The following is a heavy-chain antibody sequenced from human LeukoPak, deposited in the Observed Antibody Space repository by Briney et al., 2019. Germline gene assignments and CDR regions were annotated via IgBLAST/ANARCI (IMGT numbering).Heavy chain of an antibody. Sequence: GASVKVSYKASGYTFTGYYMHWVRQAPGRGLEWMVWINPNSGGTNYAQKFQGRVTMTRDTSISTAYMELSRLRSDDTAVYYCAIAVDKATIFGVVIWGQGTLVTVSS. V-gene: IGHV1-2*02. CDR3: AIAVDKATIFGVVI. D-gene: IGHD3-3*01. CDR2: INPNSGGT. CDR1: GYTFTGYY. J-gene: IGHJ4*02.